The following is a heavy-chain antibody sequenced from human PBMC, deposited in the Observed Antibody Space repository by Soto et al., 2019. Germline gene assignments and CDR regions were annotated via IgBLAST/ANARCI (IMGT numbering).Heavy chain of an antibody. J-gene: IGHJ3*02. Sequence: SETLSLTCVVSGGSITSYHWSWIRQFPGKGLEWIAYTAYTGNTNYNPSLKSRVTISMDTSKNQVSLQVNSVTPEDTAVYYCARQWSNSGWIGYDIWGQGTMVTVSS. CDR1: GGSITSYH. CDR3: ARQWSNSGWIGYDI. V-gene: IGHV4-59*08. CDR2: TAYTGNT. D-gene: IGHD6-25*01.